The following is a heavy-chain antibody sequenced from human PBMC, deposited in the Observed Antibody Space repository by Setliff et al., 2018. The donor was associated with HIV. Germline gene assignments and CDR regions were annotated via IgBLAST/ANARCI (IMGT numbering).Heavy chain of an antibody. Sequence: ASVKVSCKASGYTFTTYAMNWVRQAPGQGLEWMGWINTNTGNPTYAQGFTGRFVFSLDTSVSTAYLQISSLKAEDTAVYYCVREVVVAGVHYYNMDVWGKGTTVTVS. CDR1: GYTFTTYA. CDR3: VREVVVAGVHYYNMDV. V-gene: IGHV7-4-1*02. CDR2: INTNTGNP. J-gene: IGHJ6*03. D-gene: IGHD2-15*01.